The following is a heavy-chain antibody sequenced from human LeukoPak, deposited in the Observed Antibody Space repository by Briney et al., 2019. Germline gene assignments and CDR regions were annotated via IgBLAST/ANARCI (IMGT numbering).Heavy chain of an antibody. D-gene: IGHD5-24*01. CDR3: ARTFLSGDGYKVGYFDY. CDR1: GFSVRTNY. V-gene: IGHV3-53*01. Sequence: PGGSLRLSCAVSGFSVRTNYMSWVRQAPGKGREWVSLVYSSGSTYYTDSVKGRFTISRDNSQNTLYLHMSSLSAEDTAVYYCARTFLSGDGYKVGYFDYWGQGTLVIVSS. CDR2: VYSSGST. J-gene: IGHJ4*02.